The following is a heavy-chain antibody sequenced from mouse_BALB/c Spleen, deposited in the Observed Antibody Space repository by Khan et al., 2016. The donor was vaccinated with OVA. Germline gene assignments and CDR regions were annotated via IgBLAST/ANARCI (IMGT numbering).Heavy chain of an antibody. CDR3: ARGGQGLRRGDGNSDC. CDR2: ISIYYDNT. Sequence: VQLHESGPELVRPGESVKISCKGSGYTFTDYAMHWVKQSHAKSLEWIGVISIYYDNTNYNQKFKGKATMSVDKSSSTAYMELARLTSEDSAIYVCARGGQGLRRGDGNSDCWGQGTTLTVSS. CDR1: GYTFTDYA. J-gene: IGHJ2*01. D-gene: IGHD2-2*01. V-gene: IGHV1S137*01.